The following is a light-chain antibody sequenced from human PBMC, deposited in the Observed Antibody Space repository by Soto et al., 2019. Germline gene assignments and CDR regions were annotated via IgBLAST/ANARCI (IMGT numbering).Light chain of an antibody. CDR3: SSYTSSSTPHV. CDR1: SSDVGGYNY. CDR2: EVS. Sequence: QSVLTQPASVSGSPGQSITISCTGTSSDVGGYNYVSWYQQHPGKAPKLMIYEVSNRPSGVSNRFSGSKSGNTASLTISGLQAEDAADYYCSSYTSSSTPHVFGTGTKLTVL. V-gene: IGLV2-14*01. J-gene: IGLJ1*01.